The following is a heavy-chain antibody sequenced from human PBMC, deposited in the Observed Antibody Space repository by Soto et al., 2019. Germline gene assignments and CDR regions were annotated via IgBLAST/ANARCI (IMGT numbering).Heavy chain of an antibody. CDR3: ASGHDYDSSGGYYFEY. J-gene: IGHJ4*02. V-gene: IGHV3-53*01. CDR1: GFTVSSNY. D-gene: IGHD3-22*01. CDR2: IYSAGNR. Sequence: GGSLRLSCAASGFTVSSNYMNWVRQAPGKGLEWVSVIYSAGNRYYVDSVRGRFSISRDNSKNTVYLQMNSLRVEDTAVYYCASGHDYDSSGGYYFEYWGQGTLVTVSS.